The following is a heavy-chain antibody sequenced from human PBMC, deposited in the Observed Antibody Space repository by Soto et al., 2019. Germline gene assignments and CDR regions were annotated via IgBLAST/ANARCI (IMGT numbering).Heavy chain of an antibody. CDR2: IIPIFGTA. Sequence: GASVKVSCKASGGTFSSYAISWVRQAPGQGLEWMGGIIPIFGTANYAQKFQGRVTITADESTSTAYMELSSLRSEDTAVYYCAMPSFDNDAFDIWGQGTMVTVS. CDR3: AMPSFDNDAFDI. CDR1: GGTFSSYA. J-gene: IGHJ3*02. V-gene: IGHV1-69*13. D-gene: IGHD3-9*01.